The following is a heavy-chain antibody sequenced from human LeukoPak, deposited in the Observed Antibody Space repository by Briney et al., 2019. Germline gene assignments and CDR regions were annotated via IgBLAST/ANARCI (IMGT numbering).Heavy chain of an antibody. J-gene: IGHJ6*02. V-gene: IGHV3-30*18. CDR1: GFTFSSYG. D-gene: IGHD2-15*01. Sequence: GGSLRLSCAASGFTFSSYGMHWVRQAPGKGLEWVAVISYDGSNKYYADSVKGRFTISGDNSENTLYLQMNSLRAEDTAVYYCAKDPACCNYYGMDVWGQGTTVTVSS. CDR3: AKDPACCNYYGMDV. CDR2: ISYDGSNK.